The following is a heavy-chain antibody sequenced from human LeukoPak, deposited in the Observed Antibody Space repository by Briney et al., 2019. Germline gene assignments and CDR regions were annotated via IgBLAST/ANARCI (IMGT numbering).Heavy chain of an antibody. Sequence: GGSLRLSCAASGFTFSSRSMNWVRQAPGKGREWVSFISSSRSYIYYADSVKGRFTISRDNAKNSLYLQMNSLRAEDTAVYYCARFIAAPYYFDYWGRGTLVTVSS. CDR2: ISSSRSYI. V-gene: IGHV3-21*01. CDR1: GFTFSSRS. D-gene: IGHD6-13*01. J-gene: IGHJ4*02. CDR3: ARFIAAPYYFDY.